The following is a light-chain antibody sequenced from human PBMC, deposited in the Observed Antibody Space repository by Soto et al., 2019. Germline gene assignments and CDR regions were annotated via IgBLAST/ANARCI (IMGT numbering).Light chain of an antibody. Sequence: EIVLTQSPATVSLSPGERATLSCRASQSVSSYLAWYQQKPGQAPRLLIYEASNRATGIPARFSGSGSGTDFTLTISSLESEDSAVYYCQQRSYWPPYTFGQGTKVDIK. V-gene: IGKV3-11*01. CDR2: EAS. J-gene: IGKJ2*01. CDR1: QSVSSY. CDR3: QQRSYWPPYT.